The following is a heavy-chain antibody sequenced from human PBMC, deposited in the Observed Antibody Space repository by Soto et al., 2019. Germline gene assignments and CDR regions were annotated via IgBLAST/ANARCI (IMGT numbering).Heavy chain of an antibody. CDR1: GYAFTTYH. J-gene: IGHJ3*02. Sequence: ASVKVSCKASGYAFTTYHMHWVRQAPGQGLEWIGMIDPSDGTTTYAQKLQGRVTMTRDTATSTVYMELSSLRSEDTAVYYCARDEVPDVQNDAFDIWGQGTMVTASS. CDR3: ARDEVPDVQNDAFDI. CDR2: IDPSDGTT. V-gene: IGHV1-46*04.